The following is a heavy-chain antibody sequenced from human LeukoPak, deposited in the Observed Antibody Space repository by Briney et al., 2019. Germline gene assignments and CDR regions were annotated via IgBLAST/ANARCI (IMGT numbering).Heavy chain of an antibody. V-gene: IGHV4-4*07. CDR1: GGSISSYY. CDR2: ICTSGST. D-gene: IGHD6-13*01. Sequence: PSETLSLTCTVSGGSISSYYWNWIRQPAGKGLEWIGRICTSGSTIYNPSLKSRVTISVDTSKNQFSLKLSSVTAADTAVYYCAREEGEEQPFDYWGQGTLVTVSS. J-gene: IGHJ4*02. CDR3: AREEGEEQPFDY.